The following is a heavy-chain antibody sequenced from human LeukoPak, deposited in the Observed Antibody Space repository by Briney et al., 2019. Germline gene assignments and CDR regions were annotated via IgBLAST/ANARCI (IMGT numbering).Heavy chain of an antibody. D-gene: IGHD3-10*01. CDR2: ISYDGTNK. V-gene: IGHV3-30*04. J-gene: IGHJ4*02. CDR1: GFTFSSYA. CDR3: ESLLWFGELGDDY. Sequence: TGGSLRLSCAASGFTFSSYAMHWVRQAPGKGLEWVAVISYDGTNKYYADSVKGRFTISRDNSKNTLCLEMNSVRAEDTSVYYCESLLWFGELGDDYWGQGTLVTVSS.